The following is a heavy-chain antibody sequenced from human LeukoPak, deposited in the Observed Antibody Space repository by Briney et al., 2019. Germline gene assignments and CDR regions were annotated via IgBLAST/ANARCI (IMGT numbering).Heavy chain of an antibody. J-gene: IGHJ4*02. CDR2: IWYDGSDE. D-gene: IGHD3-22*01. Sequence: GRSLRLSCAASGFTFTTYAIHWVRQAPGKGLEWVAVIWYDGSDEYYADSVKGRFTISRDNSKNTLYLRMNSLRAEDTAVYYCARDTYDSSGYSYGIYWGQGTLVTVSS. V-gene: IGHV3-33*01. CDR3: ARDTYDSSGYSYGIY. CDR1: GFTFTTYA.